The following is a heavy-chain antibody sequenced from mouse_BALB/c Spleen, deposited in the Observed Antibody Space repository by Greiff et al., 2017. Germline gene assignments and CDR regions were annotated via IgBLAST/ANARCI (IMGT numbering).Heavy chain of an antibody. D-gene: IGHD2-3*01. J-gene: IGHJ2*01. V-gene: IGHV5-17*02. Sequence: DVHLVESGGGLVQPGGSRKLSCAASGFTFSSFGMHWVRQAPEKGLEWVAYISSGSSTIYYADTVKGRFTISRDNPKNTLFLQMTSLRSEDTAMYYCARSGRSYDGYYVDYWGQGTTLTVSS. CDR2: ISSGSSTI. CDR3: ARSGRSYDGYYVDY. CDR1: GFTFSSFG.